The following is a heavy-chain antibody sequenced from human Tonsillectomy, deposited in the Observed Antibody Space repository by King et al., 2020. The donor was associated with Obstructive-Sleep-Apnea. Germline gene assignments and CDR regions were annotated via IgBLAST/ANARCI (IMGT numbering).Heavy chain of an antibody. CDR3: AHRPGMIRGESRVYFDY. V-gene: IGHV2-5*02. D-gene: IGHD3-10*01. CDR1: GFSLSTSGVG. Sequence: TLKESGPTLVKPTQTLTLTCTFSGFSLSTSGVGVGWIRQPPGKALEWLALIYWDDDKRYSPSLKSRLTNTKDTSKNQVVLTMTNMDPVDTATYYCAHRPGMIRGESRVYFDYWGQGTLVTVSS. J-gene: IGHJ4*02. CDR2: IYWDDDK.